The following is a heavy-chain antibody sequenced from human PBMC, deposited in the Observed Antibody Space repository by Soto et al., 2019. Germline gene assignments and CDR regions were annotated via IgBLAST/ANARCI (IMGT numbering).Heavy chain of an antibody. Sequence: SETLSLTCTVSGGSISSYYWSWIRQPPGKGLEWIGYIYYSGSTNYNPSLKSRVTISVDTSKNQFSLKLSSVTAADTAVYYCARDPAYCSSTSCRNWFDPWGQGTRVTV. J-gene: IGHJ5*02. CDR2: IYYSGST. CDR3: ARDPAYCSSTSCRNWFDP. CDR1: GGSISSYY. V-gene: IGHV4-59*01. D-gene: IGHD2-2*01.